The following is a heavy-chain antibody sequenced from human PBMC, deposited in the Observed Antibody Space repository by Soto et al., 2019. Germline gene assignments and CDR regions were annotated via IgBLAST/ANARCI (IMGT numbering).Heavy chain of an antibody. CDR3: SRELPTTIRGGYYYSYGMDV. D-gene: IGHD1-20*01. V-gene: IGHV3-74*03. CDR1: GFILSSYW. Sequence: EGQLVESGGGLVQPGGSLTLSCAASGFILSSYWMHWVRQAPGKGLVWVSRLHSDGSTTTYADSVKGRFTISRDNAENTLYLQMNSLRAEDTAVYYCSRELPTTIRGGYYYSYGMDVWGQGTTVTVSS. CDR2: LHSDGSTT. J-gene: IGHJ6*02.